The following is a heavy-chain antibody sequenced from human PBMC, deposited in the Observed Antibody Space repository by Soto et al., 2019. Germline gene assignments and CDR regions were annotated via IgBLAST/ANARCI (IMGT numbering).Heavy chain of an antibody. J-gene: IGHJ6*02. D-gene: IGHD6-13*01. Sequence: PGGSLRLSCAASGYTFTGYYMHWVRQAPGQGLEWMGWINPNSGGTNYAQKFQGRVTMTRDTSISTAYMELSRLRSDDTAVYYCARVPVPGSSWYFSYYYYGMDVWGQGTTVTVSS. CDR2: INPNSGGT. CDR3: ARVPVPGSSWYFSYYYYGMDV. CDR1: GYTFTGYY. V-gene: IGHV1-2*02.